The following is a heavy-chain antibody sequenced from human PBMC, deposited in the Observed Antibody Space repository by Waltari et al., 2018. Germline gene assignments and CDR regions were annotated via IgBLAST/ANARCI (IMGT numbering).Heavy chain of an antibody. V-gene: IGHV3-21*01. D-gene: IGHD3-22*01. J-gene: IGHJ4*02. CDR1: GFTVSSSP. CDR3: AREWGVMIGTAGFYFDF. Sequence: EVQLVRSGGGLVKPGGSLRLPCAAYGFTVSSSPLHWVRQAPGKGLEWVSYMSGGSSYKYYADSVKGRFTISSDNVKNSLFLQMNSLRAEDTAVYYCAREWGVMIGTAGFYFDFWAQGTLVTVSS. CDR2: MSGGSSYK.